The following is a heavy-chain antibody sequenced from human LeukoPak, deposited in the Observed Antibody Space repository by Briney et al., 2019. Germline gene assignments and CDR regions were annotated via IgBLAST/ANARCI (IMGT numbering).Heavy chain of an antibody. D-gene: IGHD5-24*01. J-gene: IGHJ4*02. CDR2: INWNGGST. Sequence: GGSLRLSCAASGFTLRSYTMNWVRQAPGKGLEWVSGINWNGGSTAYADSVKGRFTISRDNAKNSLYLQMNSLRAEDTAVYYCASSQPQPPRPTQSWSRWLQFGFPIDYWGQGTLVTVSS. V-gene: IGHV3-20*04. CDR1: GFTLRSYT. CDR3: ASSQPQPPRPTQSWSRWLQFGFPIDY.